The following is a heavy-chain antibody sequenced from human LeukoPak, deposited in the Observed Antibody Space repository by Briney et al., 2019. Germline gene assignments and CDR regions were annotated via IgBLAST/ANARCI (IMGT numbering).Heavy chain of an antibody. J-gene: IGHJ3*02. CDR2: SRTSGSTI. V-gene: IGHV3-11*01. Sequence: GGSLRLSCAASGFTFSDFHMCWIRQAPGKGLEWVSFSRTSGSTILYADSVKGRFTISRDNAKNSLYLQMNSLRAEDTAVYYCARERADALDIWGPGTMVTVSS. CDR3: ARERADALDI. CDR1: GFTFSDFH.